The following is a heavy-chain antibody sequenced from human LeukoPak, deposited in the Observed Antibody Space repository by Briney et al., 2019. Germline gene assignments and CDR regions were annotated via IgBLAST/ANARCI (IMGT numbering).Heavy chain of an antibody. Sequence: SETLSLTCTVSGASVSSGGYYWSWIRQHPGKGLEWIGYIYYSDTYDNPSLKSRVTISVDTSKNQFSLNLSSVTAADTALYYCARGVLTGYYGDFDYWGQGTLVTVSS. V-gene: IGHV4-31*03. J-gene: IGHJ4*02. CDR2: IYYSDT. D-gene: IGHD3-9*01. CDR1: GASVSSGGYY. CDR3: ARGVLTGYYGDFDY.